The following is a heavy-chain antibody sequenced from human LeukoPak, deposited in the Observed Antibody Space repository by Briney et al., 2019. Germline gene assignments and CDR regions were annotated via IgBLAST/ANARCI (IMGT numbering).Heavy chain of an antibody. Sequence: SVKVSCKASGGTFISYAISWVRQAPGQELEWMGGIIPIFGTANYAQKFQGRVTITADESTSTAYMELSSLRSEDTAVYYCARLDTAMVMGFDYWGQGTLVTVSS. D-gene: IGHD5-18*01. CDR2: IIPIFGTA. J-gene: IGHJ4*02. CDR3: ARLDTAMVMGFDY. V-gene: IGHV1-69*13. CDR1: GGTFISYA.